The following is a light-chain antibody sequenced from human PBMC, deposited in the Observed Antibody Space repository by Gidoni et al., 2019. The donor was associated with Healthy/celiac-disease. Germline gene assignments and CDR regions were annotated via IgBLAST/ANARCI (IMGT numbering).Light chain of an antibody. CDR2: AAS. Sequence: IQLTQSPSSLSASVGDRVTITCRASQSISSHLNWYQQKPGKAPKLLIYAASSLQSGVPSRFSGSGSGTDFTLTISSLQPEDFATYYCQQSYSTPRTFGQGTRLEIK. J-gene: IGKJ5*01. CDR1: QSISSH. CDR3: QQSYSTPRT. V-gene: IGKV1-39*01.